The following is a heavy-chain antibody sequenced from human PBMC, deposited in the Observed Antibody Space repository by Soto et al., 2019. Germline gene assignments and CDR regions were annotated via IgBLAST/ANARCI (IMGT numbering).Heavy chain of an antibody. V-gene: IGHV3-23*01. CDR2: ISSSGGST. CDR1: GFTFSSYA. Sequence: GGSLRLSCAASGFTFSSYAMSWVRQAPGKGLEWVSVISSSGGSTYYADSVKGRFTISRDNAKNSLYLQMNSLRAEDTAVYYCARAPTADIVVVPAAPDAFDIWGQGTMVTVSS. J-gene: IGHJ3*02. CDR3: ARAPTADIVVVPAAPDAFDI. D-gene: IGHD2-2*01.